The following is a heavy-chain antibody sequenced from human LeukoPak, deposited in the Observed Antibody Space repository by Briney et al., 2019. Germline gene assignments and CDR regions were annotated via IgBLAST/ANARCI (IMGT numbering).Heavy chain of an antibody. CDR3: TKIAVAGKGY. Sequence: GGSLRLSCAASGFTFSGSAMHWVRQASGKGLGWVGRIRSKANSYATAYAASVKGRFTISRDDSKNTAYLQMNSLKTEDTAVYYCTKIAVAGKGYWGQGTLVTVSS. D-gene: IGHD6-19*01. CDR2: IRSKANSYAT. J-gene: IGHJ4*02. CDR1: GFTFSGSA. V-gene: IGHV3-73*01.